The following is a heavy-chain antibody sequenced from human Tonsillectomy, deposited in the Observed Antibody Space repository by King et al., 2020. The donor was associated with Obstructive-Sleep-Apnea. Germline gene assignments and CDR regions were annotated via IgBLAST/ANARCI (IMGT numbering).Heavy chain of an antibody. CDR1: GFTFNSYW. V-gene: IGHV3-74*01. CDR2: INSDGSST. J-gene: IGHJ4*02. CDR3: ARDDTMLRGVIGY. D-gene: IGHD3-10*01. Sequence: VQLVESGGGLVQPGGSLRLSCAASGFTFNSYWMHWVRQAPGKGLVWVSRINSDGSSTSYADSVKGRFTISRDNAKNTLYVQMNSLRAEDTAVYYCARDDTMLRGVIGYWGQGTLVTVSS.